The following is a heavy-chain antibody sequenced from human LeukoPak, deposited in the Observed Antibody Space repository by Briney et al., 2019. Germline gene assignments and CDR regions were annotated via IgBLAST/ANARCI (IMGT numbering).Heavy chain of an antibody. Sequence: ASVKVSCKTSGYIFTVYYIHWVRQAPGQGLEWMGWINPNSGDTSYAQNFQDRVTMTRDTSITTTYLELSSLRSDDTAVYYCARDRRELRYFDWFLDSWGQGTLVTVSS. J-gene: IGHJ4*02. CDR2: INPNSGDT. CDR1: GYIFTVYY. CDR3: ARDRRELRYFDWFLDS. V-gene: IGHV1-2*02. D-gene: IGHD3-9*01.